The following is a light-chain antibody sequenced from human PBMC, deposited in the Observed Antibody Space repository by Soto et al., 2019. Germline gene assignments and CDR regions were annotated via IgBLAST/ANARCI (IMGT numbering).Light chain of an antibody. Sequence: QSVLTQSPSASASLGASVKLTCTLSSGHSSCAIAWHQQQPEKGPRYMMKLNSDGSHSKGDGIPDRFSGSSSGAERYLTISGLQSEDEADYYCQSWGTGSPWVFGGGTKVTVL. V-gene: IGLV4-69*01. J-gene: IGLJ3*02. CDR3: QSWGTGSPWV. CDR2: LNSDGSH. CDR1: SGHSSCA.